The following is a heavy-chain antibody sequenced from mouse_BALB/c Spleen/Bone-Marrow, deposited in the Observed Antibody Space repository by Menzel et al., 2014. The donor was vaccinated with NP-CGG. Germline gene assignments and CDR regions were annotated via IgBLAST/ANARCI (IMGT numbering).Heavy chain of an antibody. CDR3: ARWGGNYVGYYAMDY. V-gene: IGHV3-2*02. CDR1: GYSITSDYV. J-gene: IGHJ4*01. CDR2: ISYSGLT. Sequence: VPLQESGPGLVKPSQSLSLTCPVTGYSITSDYVWNWIRQFPGNKLEWMGYISYSGLTSYNPSLKSRFSITRDTSKNQFFLQLNSVTTEDTATYYCARWGGNYVGYYAMDYWGQGTSVTISS. D-gene: IGHD2-1*01.